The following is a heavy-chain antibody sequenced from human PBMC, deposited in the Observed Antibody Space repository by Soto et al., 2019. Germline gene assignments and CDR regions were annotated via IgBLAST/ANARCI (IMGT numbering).Heavy chain of an antibody. CDR1: GYTFTDYF. CDR3: ARETRISALEM. CDR2: VNPNSGGT. V-gene: IGHV1-2*04. J-gene: IGHJ3*02. D-gene: IGHD2-15*01. Sequence: QVQLVQSGAEVKKPGASVKVACKASGYTFTDYFLHWVRQAPGQGLEWMGWVNPNSGGTSNAQKFKEWVTMTRDRHINTVYIELWKLRYDETHLYFCARETRISALEMWGQGTMVTVCS.